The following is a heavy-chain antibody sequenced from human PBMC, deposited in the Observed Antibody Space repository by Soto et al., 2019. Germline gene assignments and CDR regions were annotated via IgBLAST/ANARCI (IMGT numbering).Heavy chain of an antibody. Sequence: PSETLSLTCAVYGGSFSGYYWSWVRQTPGKGLEWIGELNHSGSTYYNPSLKSRVTISGDRSKNQFSLKLSSVTAADTAVYYCARGTGGYYTHIEYWGQGTLVTVSS. CDR1: GGSFSGYY. CDR2: LNHSGST. V-gene: IGHV4-34*01. D-gene: IGHD3-22*01. CDR3: ARGTGGYYTHIEY. J-gene: IGHJ4*02.